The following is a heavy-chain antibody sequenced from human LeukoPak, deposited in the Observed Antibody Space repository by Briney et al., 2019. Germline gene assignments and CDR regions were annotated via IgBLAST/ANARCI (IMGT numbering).Heavy chain of an antibody. CDR3: ARAQGGPGPFED. V-gene: IGHV4-31*03. CDR2: IYYSGST. Sequence: PSETLSLTCTVSGGSISSGGYYWSWIRQHPGKGLEWIGYIYYSGSTYYNPSLKSRVTISVDTSKNQFSLKLSSVTAADTAVYYCARAQGGPGPFEDWCQGTLVTVSS. D-gene: IGHD3-10*01. CDR1: GGSISSGGYY. J-gene: IGHJ4*02.